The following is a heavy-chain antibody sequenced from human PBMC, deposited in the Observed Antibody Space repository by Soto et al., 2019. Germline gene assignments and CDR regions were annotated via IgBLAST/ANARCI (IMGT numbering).Heavy chain of an antibody. D-gene: IGHD3-3*01. CDR2: INPNSGGT. CDR1: GYTFTGYY. CDR3: ARELVTYYDFWSQYYFDY. Sequence: QVQLVQSGAEVKKPGASVKVSCKASGYTFTGYYMHWVRQAPGQGLEWMGWINPNSGGTNYAQKCQGWVTMTRDTSISTAYMELSRLRSDDTAVYYCARELVTYYDFWSQYYFDYWGQGTLVTVSS. J-gene: IGHJ4*02. V-gene: IGHV1-2*04.